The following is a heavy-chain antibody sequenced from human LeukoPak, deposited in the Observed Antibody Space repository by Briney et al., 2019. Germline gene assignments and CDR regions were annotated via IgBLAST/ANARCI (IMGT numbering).Heavy chain of an antibody. Sequence: TGGSLRLSCAASGFTFSSYSMNWVRQAPGKGLEWVSSISSSSSYIYYADSVKGRFTISRDNAKNSPYLQMNSLRAEDTAVYYCARGYYYDSSGYTYWGQGTLVTVSS. D-gene: IGHD3-22*01. J-gene: IGHJ4*02. CDR3: ARGYYYDSSGYTY. CDR1: GFTFSSYS. CDR2: ISSSSSYI. V-gene: IGHV3-21*01.